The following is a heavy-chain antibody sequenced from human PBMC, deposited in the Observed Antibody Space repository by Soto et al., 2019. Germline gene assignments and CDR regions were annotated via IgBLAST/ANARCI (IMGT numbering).Heavy chain of an antibody. J-gene: IGHJ4*02. CDR1: GYTFTAYY. CDR3: ARLYCSGGSCFNVGY. CDR2: INPNSGGT. D-gene: IGHD2-15*01. Sequence: ASVKVSCKASGYTFTAYYMHWVRQAPGQGLEWMGWINPNSGGTKYAQKFQGRVTMTGDTSIDTAYMELSRLRSDDTAVYYCARLYCSGGSCFNVGYWGQGXQVTVYS. V-gene: IGHV1-2*02.